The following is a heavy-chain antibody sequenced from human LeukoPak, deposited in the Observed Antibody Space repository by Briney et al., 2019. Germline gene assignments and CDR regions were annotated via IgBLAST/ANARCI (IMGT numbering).Heavy chain of an antibody. CDR2: INHSGST. CDR1: GGSFSGYY. CDR3: AISQGSADPYYYGMDV. D-gene: IGHD3-3*02. Sequence: SETLSLTCAVYGGSFSGYYWSWIRQPPGKGLEWIGEINHSGSTNYNPSLKSRVTISVDTSKNQFSLKLSSVTAADTAVYYCAISQGSADPYYYGMDVWGQGTTVTVSS. V-gene: IGHV4-34*01. J-gene: IGHJ6*02.